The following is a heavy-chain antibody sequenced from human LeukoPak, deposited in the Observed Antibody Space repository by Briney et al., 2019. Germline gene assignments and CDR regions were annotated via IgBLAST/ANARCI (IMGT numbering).Heavy chain of an antibody. CDR3: ARGYDFWSGYYTARIDYGMDV. CDR1: GYTFTSYG. CDR2: ISAYNGNT. Sequence: ASVKVSCKASGYTFTSYGISWVRQAPGQGLEWMGWISAYNGNTNYAQKLQGRVTMTTDTSTSTAYMELRSLRSDDTAVYYCARGYDFWSGYYTARIDYGMDVWGQGTTVTVSS. V-gene: IGHV1-18*01. J-gene: IGHJ6*02. D-gene: IGHD3-3*01.